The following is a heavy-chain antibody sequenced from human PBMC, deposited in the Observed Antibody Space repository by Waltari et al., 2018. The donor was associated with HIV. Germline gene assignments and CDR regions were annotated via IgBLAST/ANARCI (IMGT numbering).Heavy chain of an antibody. CDR3: ARENRRWLQRKDPRGPFDY. D-gene: IGHD5-18*01. CDR1: GASISSTRYF. Sequence: QLQLQESGPGLVTPSQTLSLTCTVSGASISSTRYFWGWIRQPPGKGLEWIATIDYSGSTYYSPSLKSRATISVDTSKKQVSLTLTSVTAADTAVYYCARENRRWLQRKDPRGPFDYWGQGTLVTVSS. CDR2: IDYSGST. V-gene: IGHV4-39*07. J-gene: IGHJ4*02.